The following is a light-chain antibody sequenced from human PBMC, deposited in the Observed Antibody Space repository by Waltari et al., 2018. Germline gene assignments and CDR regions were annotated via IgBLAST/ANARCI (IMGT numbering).Light chain of an antibody. V-gene: IGKV1-5*03. CDR2: KAS. CDR1: QSIGSW. Sequence: DIQLSQSPSSLPASVGEGGAIPCRASQSIGSWLAWYQQKPGKAPKLLIYKASSLEGGVPSRFSGRGSGTDFTFTISSLQPDDFAVYFCQQYTTFPTFGPGTKVDI. CDR3: QQYTTFPT. J-gene: IGKJ3*01.